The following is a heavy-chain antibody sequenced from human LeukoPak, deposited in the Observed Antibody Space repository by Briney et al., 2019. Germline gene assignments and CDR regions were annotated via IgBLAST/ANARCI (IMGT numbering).Heavy chain of an antibody. Sequence: SETLSLTCTVSGDSIRSYYWSWIRQPPGKGLEWIGEINHSGSTNYNPSLKSRVTISVDTSKNQFSLKLSSVTAADTAVYYCARGLSEGAANYLYYWGQGTLVTVSS. CDR1: GDSIRSYY. CDR3: ARGLSEGAANYLYY. J-gene: IGHJ4*02. V-gene: IGHV4-34*01. CDR2: INHSGST. D-gene: IGHD4/OR15-4a*01.